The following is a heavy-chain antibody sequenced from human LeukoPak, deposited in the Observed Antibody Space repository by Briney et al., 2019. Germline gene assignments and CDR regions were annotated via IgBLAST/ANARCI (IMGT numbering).Heavy chain of an antibody. D-gene: IGHD4-17*01. Sequence: ASVKVSCKASGDTFPANFMHWVRQAPGQGLEWMGIINPSGGSTSYAQKFQGRVTMTRDTSTSTVYMELSSLRSEDTAVYYCARTAHTVTYYYYYYGMDVWGQGTTVTVSS. J-gene: IGHJ6*02. CDR1: GDTFPANF. CDR3: ARTAHTVTYYYYYYGMDV. CDR2: INPSGGST. V-gene: IGHV1-46*01.